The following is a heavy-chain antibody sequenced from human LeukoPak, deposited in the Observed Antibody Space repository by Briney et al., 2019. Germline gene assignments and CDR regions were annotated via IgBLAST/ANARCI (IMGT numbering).Heavy chain of an antibody. CDR2: IWYDGSNK. CDR1: GFTFSSYG. J-gene: IGHJ4*02. CDR3: ARDNTALDY. V-gene: IGHV3-33*01. Sequence: GRSLRLSCAASGFTFSSYGMHWVRQAPGKGLEWVAVIWYDGSNKYYADSVKGRFTISRDNSKDTLYLQMNSLRGEDTAVYYCARDNTALDYWGQGTLVTVSS. D-gene: IGHD5-18*01.